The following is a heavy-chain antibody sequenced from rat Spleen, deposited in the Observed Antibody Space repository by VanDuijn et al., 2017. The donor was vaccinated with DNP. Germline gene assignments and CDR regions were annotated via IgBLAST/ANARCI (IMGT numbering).Heavy chain of an antibody. CDR2: IGPSGGSI. D-gene: IGHD1-5*01. CDR3: ARWSIGTTSNPLDN. J-gene: IGHJ2*01. V-gene: IGHV5S23*01. Sequence: EVQLVESGGGLIQPGGSLTLSCAASGFSFSDFGMAWVRQAPAKGLEWVASIGPSGGSIYYRDSVKGRFTVSRDNAKTSLYLQMDSLRSEDTATYYCARWSIGTTSNPLDNWGQGVMVTVSS. CDR1: GFSFSDFG.